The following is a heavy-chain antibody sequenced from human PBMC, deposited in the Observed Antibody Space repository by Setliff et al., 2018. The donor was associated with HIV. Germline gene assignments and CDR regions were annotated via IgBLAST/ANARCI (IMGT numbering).Heavy chain of an antibody. J-gene: IGHJ4*02. D-gene: IGHD1-1*01. CDR2: IYWNNNK. V-gene: IGHV2-5*01. CDR1: GLSLSTSGVG. CDR3: AYSGRQLRGPYFDF. Sequence: SGPTGEPPQTLTLTCTFSGLSLSTSGVGVGWIRQSPGKALEWLAFIYWNNNKHYSTSLKSRLTVTKDTSKNRVVFTMTNMDPVDTATYYCAYSGRQLRGPYFDFWGQGTPVTVSS.